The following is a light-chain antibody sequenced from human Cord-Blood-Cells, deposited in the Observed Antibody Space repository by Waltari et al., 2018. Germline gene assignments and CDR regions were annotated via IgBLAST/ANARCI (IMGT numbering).Light chain of an antibody. CDR2: AAS. Sequence: IQRTKSRSYMSASEGDRVTITCRARQSISSYLNWYQQKPGKAPKLLVYAASSLQSGVPSRFSGSGSGTDFTLTSSSLQPEDFATYYCQQSYSTLGTFGQGTKVEIK. V-gene: IGKV1-39*01. CDR3: QQSYSTLGT. J-gene: IGKJ1*01. CDR1: QSISSY.